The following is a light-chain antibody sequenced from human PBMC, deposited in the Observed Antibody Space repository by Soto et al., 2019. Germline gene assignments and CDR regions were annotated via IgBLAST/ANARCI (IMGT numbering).Light chain of an antibody. V-gene: IGKV1-39*01. J-gene: IGKJ5*01. Sequence: DIQMTQSPSFLSASVGDRVTISCRASQAINTYLNWYQQKPAKAPKLLIYGTSELQNGVPSRFSGRGSGTDFTLTISSLQPEDFATYYCHLSYSTLLITVGQATRLEV. CDR2: GTS. CDR1: QAINTY. CDR3: HLSYSTLLIT.